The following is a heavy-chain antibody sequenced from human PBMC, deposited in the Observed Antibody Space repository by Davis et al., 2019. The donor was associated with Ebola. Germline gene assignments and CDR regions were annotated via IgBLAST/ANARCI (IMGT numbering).Heavy chain of an antibody. CDR1: GYTFTSHD. D-gene: IGHD3-9*01. CDR3: ARRSDILTGYYRGLGY. Sequence: AASVKVSCKASGYTFTSHDINWVRQATGQGLEWMGWMNPNSGNTGYAQKFQGRVTMTRNTSISTAYMELSSLRSEDTAVYYCARRSDILTGYYRGLGYWGQGTLVTVSS. V-gene: IGHV1-8*01. J-gene: IGHJ4*02. CDR2: MNPNSGNT.